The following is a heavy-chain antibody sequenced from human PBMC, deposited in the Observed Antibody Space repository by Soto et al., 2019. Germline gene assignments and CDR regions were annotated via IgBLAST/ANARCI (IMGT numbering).Heavy chain of an antibody. D-gene: IGHD2-2*03. J-gene: IGHJ4*02. CDR2: IYYSGST. CDR1: GGSISSGGYY. Sequence: SETLSLTCTVSGGSISSGGYYWSWIRPHPGKGLEWIGYIYYSGSTYYNPSLKSRVTISVDTSKNQFYLKLSSVTAAVTAVYYCARGSDVAIVAPPFPYWGQGTLVTVSS. V-gene: IGHV4-31*03. CDR3: ARGSDVAIVAPPFPY.